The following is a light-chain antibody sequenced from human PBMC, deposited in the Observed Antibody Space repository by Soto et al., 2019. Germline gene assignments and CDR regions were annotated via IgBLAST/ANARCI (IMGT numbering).Light chain of an antibody. V-gene: IGLV2-8*01. Sequence: QSVLTQPPSASGSPGQSVTISCTGTSSDIGRFNFVSWYQQHPGKAPKLLIYEVTKRPSGVPDRFSGSKSGNAASPTVSGLQGEDEADYFCSSYTGSRDPYVFGTGTKVTVL. CDR1: SSDIGRFNF. J-gene: IGLJ1*01. CDR3: SSYTGSRDPYV. CDR2: EVT.